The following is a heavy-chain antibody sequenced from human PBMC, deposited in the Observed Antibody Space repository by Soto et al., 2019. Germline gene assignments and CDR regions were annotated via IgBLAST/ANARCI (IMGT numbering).Heavy chain of an antibody. CDR1: GFTFSSYS. CDR2: ISSSSSYI. CDR3: ARDYYDSSGYHAPFDY. Sequence: GGSLRLSCAASGFTFSSYSMNWVRQAPGKGLEWVSSISSSSSYIYYADSVKGRFTISRDNAKNSLYLQMNSLRAEDTAVYYCARDYYDSSGYHAPFDYWGQGTLVTVSS. D-gene: IGHD3-22*01. V-gene: IGHV3-21*01. J-gene: IGHJ4*02.